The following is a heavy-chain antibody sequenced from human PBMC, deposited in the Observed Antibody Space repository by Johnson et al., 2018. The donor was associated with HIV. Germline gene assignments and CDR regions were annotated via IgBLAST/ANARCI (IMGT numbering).Heavy chain of an antibody. Sequence: EVQLVESGGGLVQPGGSLRLSCIASGFTVNSNYMSWVRQAPGQGLEWVSVIYSGGSRHYRDSVKGRFTVSRDSSRNTVYLQMNSLRAEDTAVYYCARAVLWFGDHVFDMWGQGTMVTVSS. CDR2: IYSGGSR. CDR3: ARAVLWFGDHVFDM. V-gene: IGHV3-66*01. D-gene: IGHD3-10*01. J-gene: IGHJ3*02. CDR1: GFTVNSNY.